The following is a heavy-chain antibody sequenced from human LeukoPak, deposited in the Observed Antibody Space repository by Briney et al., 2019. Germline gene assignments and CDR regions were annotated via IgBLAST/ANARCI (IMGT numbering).Heavy chain of an antibody. CDR2: INPNSGGT. D-gene: IGHD2-2*01. CDR1: GYTFTGYY. Sequence: ASVKVSCKASGYTFTGYYMHWVRQAPGQGLEWMGWINPNSGGTNFAQKFQGRVTMTRDTSISAVYMELSRLRSDDTAVYYCMRGGAGEGYCSSTRCYGHDYWGQGTLVTVSS. CDR3: MRGGAGEGYCSSTRCYGHDY. V-gene: IGHV1-2*02. J-gene: IGHJ4*02.